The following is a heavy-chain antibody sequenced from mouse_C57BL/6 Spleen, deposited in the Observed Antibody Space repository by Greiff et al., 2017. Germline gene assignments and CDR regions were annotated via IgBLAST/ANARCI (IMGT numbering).Heavy chain of an antibody. Sequence: VMLVESGAELVKPGASVKVSCKASGYAFTNYLIDWVKQRPGQGLEWIGVINPGGGGTNYNEKFKGKATLTADKSSSTAYMQLSSLTFEDSAVDFCARFGYGNYDYWGQGTTLTVSA. CDR1: GYAFTNYL. V-gene: IGHV1-54*01. CDR2: INPGGGGT. J-gene: IGHJ2*01. CDR3: ARFGYGNYDY. D-gene: IGHD2-10*02.